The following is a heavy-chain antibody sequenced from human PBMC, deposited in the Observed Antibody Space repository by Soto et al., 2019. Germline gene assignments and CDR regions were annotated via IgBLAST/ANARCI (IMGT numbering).Heavy chain of an antibody. CDR1: GGSFSGYY. CDR2: INHSGST. CDR3: ARGRGVSSSYYYYYYRMDV. V-gene: IGHV4-34*01. D-gene: IGHD6-6*01. Sequence: PSETLSLTCAVYGGSFSGYYWSWIRQPPGKGLEWIGEINHSGSTNYNPSLKSRVTISVDTSKNQFSLKLSSVTAADTAVYYCARGRGVSSSYYYYYYRMDVWGQGTTVTVSS. J-gene: IGHJ6*02.